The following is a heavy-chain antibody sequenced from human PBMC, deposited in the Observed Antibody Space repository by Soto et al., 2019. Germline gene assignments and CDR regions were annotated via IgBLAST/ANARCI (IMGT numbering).Heavy chain of an antibody. CDR1: GYTFTGYY. Sequence: RASVKVSFKASGYTFTGYYMHWLRQAPGQGLEWMGWINPNSGGTNYAQKFQGWVTMTRDTSISTAYMELSRLRSDDTAVYYCARAVEAVCTSCYTRDPYYGMDVWGQGTTVTVSS. V-gene: IGHV1-2*04. CDR2: INPNSGGT. CDR3: ARAVEAVCTSCYTRDPYYGMDV. J-gene: IGHJ6*02. D-gene: IGHD2-2*02.